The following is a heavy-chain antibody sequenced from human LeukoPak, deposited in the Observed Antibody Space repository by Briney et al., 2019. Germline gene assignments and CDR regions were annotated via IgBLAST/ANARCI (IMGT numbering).Heavy chain of an antibody. V-gene: IGHV3-53*01. CDR1: GFTVSSNY. CDR2: IYSGGST. Sequence: QSGGSLSLSCAVSGFTVSSNYMNWVRQAPGKGLEWVSVIYSGGSTVSADSVKGRFTISRDNSKNTLYLQMNSLRAEDTAVYYCARVTSAWPYYFDYWGQGTLVTVSS. J-gene: IGHJ4*02. CDR3: ARVTSAWPYYFDY. D-gene: IGHD6-19*01.